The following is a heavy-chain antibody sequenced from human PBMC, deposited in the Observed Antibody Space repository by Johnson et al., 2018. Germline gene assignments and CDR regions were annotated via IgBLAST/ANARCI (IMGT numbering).Heavy chain of an antibody. CDR2: ISYDGSNK. V-gene: IGHV3-30*18. CDR1: GFTFSSYG. J-gene: IGHJ3*02. D-gene: IGHD6-19*01. CDR3: ANMAVADAFDI. Sequence: QVQLLESGGGVVRPGGSLRLSCAASGFTFSSYGMHWVRQAPGKGLEWVAVISYDGSNKYDVDSVKGRFTISRDNSKNPLYLQMNSLRAEETAVYYCANMAVADAFDIWGQGTMVTVSS.